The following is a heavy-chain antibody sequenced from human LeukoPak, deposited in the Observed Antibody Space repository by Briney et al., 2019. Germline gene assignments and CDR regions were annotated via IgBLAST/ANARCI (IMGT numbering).Heavy chain of an antibody. J-gene: IGHJ4*02. CDR3: AKFRKVAGYYFDY. Sequence: GGSLRLSCAASGFTFSSYWMSWVRQAPGKGLEWVSAISGSGGSTYYADSVKGRFTISRDNSKNTLYLQMNSLRAEDTAVYYCAKFRKVAGYYFDYWGQGTLVTVSS. D-gene: IGHD6-19*01. CDR2: ISGSGGST. CDR1: GFTFSSYW. V-gene: IGHV3-23*01.